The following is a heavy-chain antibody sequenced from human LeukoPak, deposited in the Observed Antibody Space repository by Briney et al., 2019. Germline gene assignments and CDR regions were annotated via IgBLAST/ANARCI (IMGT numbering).Heavy chain of an antibody. J-gene: IGHJ6*02. D-gene: IGHD2-15*01. CDR1: GYTFTSYD. CDR2: MNPNSGGT. V-gene: IGHV1-2*04. CDR3: ARDLFGYCSGGSCYPGAYGMDV. Sequence: ASVKVSCKASGYTFTSYDINWVRQATGQGLEWMGWMNPNSGGTNYAQKFQGWVTMTRDTSISTAYMELSRLRSDDTAVYYCARDLFGYCSGGSCYPGAYGMDVWGQGTTVTVSS.